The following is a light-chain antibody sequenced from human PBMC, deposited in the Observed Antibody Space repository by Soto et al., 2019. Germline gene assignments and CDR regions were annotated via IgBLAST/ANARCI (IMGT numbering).Light chain of an antibody. CDR1: QSISSW. V-gene: IGKV1-5*02. J-gene: IGKJ1*01. CDR2: NAS. Sequence: DIQMTQSPSTLSGSVGDRVTIICRASQSISSWLAWYQQKPGKAPKLLIYNASSLESGVPSRFSGSGSGTEFTLTISSLQPDDFATYYCQQYNSYSQAFGQGTKVDIK. CDR3: QQYNSYSQA.